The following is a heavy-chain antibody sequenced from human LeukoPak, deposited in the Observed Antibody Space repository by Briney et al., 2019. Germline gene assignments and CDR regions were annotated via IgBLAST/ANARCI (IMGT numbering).Heavy chain of an antibody. CDR3: ARDPSDIVVVPAVRGYMDV. CDR1: GYTFTGYY. V-gene: IGHV1-2*02. Sequence: ASVKVSCKASGYTFTGYYMHWVRQAPGQGLEWMGWINPNSGGTNYAQKFQGRVTMTRDTSISTAYMELSRLRSDDTAVYYCARDPSDIVVVPAVRGYMDVWGKGTTVTVPS. CDR2: INPNSGGT. D-gene: IGHD2-2*01. J-gene: IGHJ6*03.